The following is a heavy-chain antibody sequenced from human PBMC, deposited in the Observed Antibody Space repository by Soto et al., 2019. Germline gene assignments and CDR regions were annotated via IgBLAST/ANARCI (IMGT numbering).Heavy chain of an antibody. V-gene: IGHV3-9*01. CDR3: AKDINLPIFGVVIMGGMDV. J-gene: IGHJ6*02. D-gene: IGHD3-3*01. CDR2: ISWNSGSI. Sequence: LRLSCAASGFTFDDYAMHWVRQAPGKGLEWVSGISWNSGSIGYADSVKGRFTISRDSAKNSLYLQMNSLRAEDTALYYCAKDINLPIFGVVIMGGMDVWGQGTTVTVS. CDR1: GFTFDDYA.